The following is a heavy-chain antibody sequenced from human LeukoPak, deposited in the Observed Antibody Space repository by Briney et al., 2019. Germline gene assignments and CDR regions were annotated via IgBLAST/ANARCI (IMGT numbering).Heavy chain of an antibody. CDR2: IRWNSGSI. CDR1: GYPLDVYD. V-gene: IGHV3-9*01. CDR3: AKDIPAPVTSLVYCCGGSCYPRGVLYDGMDV. J-gene: IGHJ6*02. D-gene: IGHD2-15*01. Sequence: GRSLRLSCAASGYPLDVYDKLWVRQATGRGLEWVLDIRWNSGSIGYADSVKGRFTLSRENAKNSLNLQMNSLRDKDTALYYCAKDIPAPVTSLVYCCGGSCYPRGVLYDGMDVWGQGTTVTVSS.